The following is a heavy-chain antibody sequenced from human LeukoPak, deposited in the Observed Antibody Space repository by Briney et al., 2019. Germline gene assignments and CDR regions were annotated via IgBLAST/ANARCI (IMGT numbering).Heavy chain of an antibody. CDR2: ISGDGGST. V-gene: IGHV3-43*02. Sequence: PRGSLRLSCAAPGFTFDDYAMHWGRQAPGKGLEWVSLISGDGGSTYHADSVEGRFTISRDNSKKSLYLQMNSLRSEDTALYYCAKDGGGSGWYFFDYWGQGTLVTVSS. CDR1: GFTFDDYA. D-gene: IGHD6-19*01. CDR3: AKDGGGSGWYFFDY. J-gene: IGHJ4*02.